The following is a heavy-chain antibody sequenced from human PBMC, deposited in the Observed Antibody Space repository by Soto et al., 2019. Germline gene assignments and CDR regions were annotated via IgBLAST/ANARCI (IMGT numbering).Heavy chain of an antibody. J-gene: IGHJ4*02. CDR2: IRGNGADT. D-gene: IGHD6-19*01. CDR3: GKERRGSGWFVCSY. Sequence: DVQLLESGGGLVQPGGSVRLSCAASGFTFSSYAMSWVRQAPGKGLAWVSAIRGNGADTSYADSVRGRFTISRDNSKDTLFLQMNSLRADDTAVYYCGKERRGSGWFVCSYWGQGMLVTVSS. V-gene: IGHV3-23*01. CDR1: GFTFSSYA.